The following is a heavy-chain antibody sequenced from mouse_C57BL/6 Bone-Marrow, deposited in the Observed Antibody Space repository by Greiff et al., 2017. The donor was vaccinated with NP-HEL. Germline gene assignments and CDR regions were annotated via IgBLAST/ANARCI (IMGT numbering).Heavy chain of an antibody. J-gene: IGHJ4*01. D-gene: IGHD1-1*02. Sequence: EVHLVESGEGLVKPGGSLKLSCAASGFTFSSYAMSWVRQTPEKRLEWVAYISSGGDYIYYADTVKGRFTISRDNARNTLYLQMSSLKSEDTAMYYCTRAGGYGRSGPYAMDYWGQGTSVTVSS. CDR1: GFTFSSYA. CDR2: ISSGGDYI. CDR3: TRAGGYGRSGPYAMDY. V-gene: IGHV5-9-1*02.